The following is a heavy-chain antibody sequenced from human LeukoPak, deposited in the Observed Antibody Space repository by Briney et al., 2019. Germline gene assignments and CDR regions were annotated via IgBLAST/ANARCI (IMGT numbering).Heavy chain of an antibody. V-gene: IGHV1-2*02. CDR1: GYTFTGYY. CDR2: INPNSGGT. D-gene: IGHD3-22*01. CDR3: ASVHYYDSSGYYYYFDY. Sequence: ASVKVSCKASGYTFTGYYMHWVRQAPGQGLEWMGWINPNSGGTNYAQKFQGRVTMTRDTSISTAYMELSRLRSDDTAVYYCASVHYYDSSGYYYYFDYWGQGTLVTVSS. J-gene: IGHJ4*02.